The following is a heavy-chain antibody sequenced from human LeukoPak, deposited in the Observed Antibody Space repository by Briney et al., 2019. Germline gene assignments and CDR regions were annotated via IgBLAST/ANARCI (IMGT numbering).Heavy chain of an antibody. D-gene: IGHD6-19*01. V-gene: IGHV3-13*04. J-gene: IGHJ6*02. CDR2: IGRAGDT. Sequence: GGSLRLSCAAAGFSFNAYDMHWVRQATGRGLEWVSYIGRAGDTYYAGSVKGRFTISRDDAKSSLYLQLNSLGVGDTAVYYCARDSSGWGLAVWGQGTTVTVSS. CDR1: GFSFNAYD. CDR3: ARDSSGWGLAV.